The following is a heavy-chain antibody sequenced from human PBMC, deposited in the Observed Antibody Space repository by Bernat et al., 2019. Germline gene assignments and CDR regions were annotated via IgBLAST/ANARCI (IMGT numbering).Heavy chain of an antibody. CDR2: IYSGGET. Sequence: EVQLVESGGGLVQPGGSLRLSCAASGFTVSSNYMSWVRQAPGKGLEWVSVIYSGGETSYADSVKGRFTISRDNSENTLYLQMSSLRAEDTAVYYCARDSDYYGSGRLGWFDPWGQGALVTVSS. D-gene: IGHD3-10*01. J-gene: IGHJ5*02. CDR3: ARDSDYYGSGRLGWFDP. CDR1: GFTVSSNY. V-gene: IGHV3-66*01.